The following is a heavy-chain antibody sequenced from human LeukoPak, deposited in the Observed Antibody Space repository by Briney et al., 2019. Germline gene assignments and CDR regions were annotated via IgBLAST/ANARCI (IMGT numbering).Heavy chain of an antibody. Sequence: GASVKVSCKASGGTFSSYAISWVRQAPGQGLEWMGWISAYNGNTNYAQKLQGRVTMTTDTSTSTAYMELRSLRSDDTAVYYCAREGPRERFLEWLLTEHYYYYYGMDVWGQGTTVTVSS. J-gene: IGHJ6*02. D-gene: IGHD3-3*01. CDR2: ISAYNGNT. CDR3: AREGPRERFLEWLLTEHYYYYYGMDV. V-gene: IGHV1-18*01. CDR1: GGTFSSYA.